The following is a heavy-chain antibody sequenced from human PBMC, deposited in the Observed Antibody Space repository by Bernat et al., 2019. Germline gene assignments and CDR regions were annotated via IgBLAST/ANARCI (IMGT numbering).Heavy chain of an antibody. D-gene: IGHD3-3*01. J-gene: IGHJ5*02. V-gene: IGHV1-2*04. CDR3: ARDTKSGWTGIRFDH. CDR2: INPNSGGT. CDR1: GYTFTGYY. Sequence: QVQLVQSGAEVKKPGASVKVSCKASGYTFTGYYMHWVRQAPGQGLEWMGWINPNSGGTNYAQKFQGWVTMTRDMSISTAYMELSRLRSDDTAVYYCARDTKSGWTGIRFDHWGQGTLVTVSS.